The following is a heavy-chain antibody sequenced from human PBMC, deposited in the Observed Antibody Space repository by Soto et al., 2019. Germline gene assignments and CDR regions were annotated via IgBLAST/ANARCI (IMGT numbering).Heavy chain of an antibody. V-gene: IGHV4-31*03. Sequence: PSETLSLTCRLSGGSITGAYYWNWIRQHPGKGLEWIGSIHYRGSTYYNPSLKTRITISLDRSNNQLSLNLSSVTAADTAVYYCASVRDSFGLDVWGQGTTVTVSS. D-gene: IGHD2-15*01. CDR3: ASVRDSFGLDV. CDR1: GGSITGAYY. J-gene: IGHJ6*02. CDR2: IHYRGST.